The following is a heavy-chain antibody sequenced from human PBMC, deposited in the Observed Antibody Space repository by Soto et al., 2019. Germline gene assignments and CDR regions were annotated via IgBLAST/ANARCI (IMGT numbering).Heavy chain of an antibody. J-gene: IGHJ4*02. D-gene: IGHD6-19*01. CDR3: ARAYSSGWSFDY. Sequence: EVQLVESGGGLVQPGGSLSLSCAASGFTFSSYAMHWVRQAPGKGLEYVSAISSNGGSTYYANSVKGRFTISRDNSKNTLYLQMGSLRAEDMAVYYCARAYSSGWSFDYWGQGTLVTVSS. V-gene: IGHV3-64*01. CDR1: GFTFSSYA. CDR2: ISSNGGST.